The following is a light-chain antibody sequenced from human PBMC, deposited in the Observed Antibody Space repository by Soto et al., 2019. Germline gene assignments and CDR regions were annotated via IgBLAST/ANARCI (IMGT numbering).Light chain of an antibody. V-gene: IGLV1-40*01. J-gene: IGLJ3*02. Sequence: QSVLTQPPSVSGAPRQRVTISCTGSSPNTGAGYVVHWYQQLPGTAPKLLIYGNSNRPSGVPDRFSGSKSGASASLAITGLQAEDEADYYCQSYDISLTTWVFGGGTKLTVL. CDR1: SPNTGAGYV. CDR2: GNS. CDR3: QSYDISLTTWV.